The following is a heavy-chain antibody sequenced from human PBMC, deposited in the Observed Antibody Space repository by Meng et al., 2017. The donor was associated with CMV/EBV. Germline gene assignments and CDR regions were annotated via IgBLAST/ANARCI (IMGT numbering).Heavy chain of an antibody. Sequence: QVQLEQWGAVLVTPSAHLPLPCAGYGWSFSGYYWSWIRQPPGKGLEWIGEINHSGSTNSNPSLKSRVTILVDTSKNQFSLKLSSVTAADTAVYYCARESMVRGEDWGQGTLVTVSS. D-gene: IGHD3-10*01. CDR1: GWSFSGYY. CDR3: ARESMVRGED. CDR2: INHSGST. J-gene: IGHJ4*02. V-gene: IGHV4-34*01.